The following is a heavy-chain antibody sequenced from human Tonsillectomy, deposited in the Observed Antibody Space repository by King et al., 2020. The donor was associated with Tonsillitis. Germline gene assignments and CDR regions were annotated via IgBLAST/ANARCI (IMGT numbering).Heavy chain of an antibody. CDR2: IIPILGIA. CDR1: GGTFSSYA. J-gene: IGHJ6*03. Sequence: QLVQSGAEVKKPGSSVKVSCKASGGTFSSYAISWVRQAPGQGLEWMGRIIPILGIANYAQKFQGRVTITAEKSTSTAYMELSSLRSEDTAVYYCAYTQGDMVRGVIIAAYYYYMDVWGKGTTVTVSS. D-gene: IGHD3-10*01. CDR3: AYTQGDMVRGVIIAAYYYYMDV. V-gene: IGHV1-69*04.